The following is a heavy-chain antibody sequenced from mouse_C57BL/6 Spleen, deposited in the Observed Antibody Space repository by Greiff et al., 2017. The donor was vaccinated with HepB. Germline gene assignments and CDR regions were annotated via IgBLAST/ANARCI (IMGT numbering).Heavy chain of an antibody. D-gene: IGHD2-3*01. CDR3: TPLYDSSYAIDY. CDR1: GYTFTDYE. CDR2: IDPETGGT. J-gene: IGHJ4*01. V-gene: IGHV1-15*01. Sequence: QVQLQQSGAELVRPGASVTLSCKASGYTFTDYEMHWVKQTPVHGLEWIGAIDPETGGTAYNQKFKGKAILTADKSSSTAYMELRSLTSEASAVSYCTPLYDSSYAIDYWGQGTSVTVSS.